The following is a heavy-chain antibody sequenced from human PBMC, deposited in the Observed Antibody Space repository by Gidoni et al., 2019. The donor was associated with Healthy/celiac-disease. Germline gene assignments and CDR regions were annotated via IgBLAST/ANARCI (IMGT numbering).Heavy chain of an antibody. CDR1: RGSFSGYY. CDR3: ARGLGPDILTGYSPLHPFDY. V-gene: IGHV4-34*01. D-gene: IGHD3-9*01. CDR2: INHSGST. Sequence: QVQLQQWGAGLLKPAETLSLTCADNRGSFSGYYWSWIRQPPGKGLEWIGEINHSGSTNYNPSLKSRVTISVDTSKNQFSLKLSSVTAADTAVYYCARGLGPDILTGYSPLHPFDYWGQGTLVTVSS. J-gene: IGHJ4*02.